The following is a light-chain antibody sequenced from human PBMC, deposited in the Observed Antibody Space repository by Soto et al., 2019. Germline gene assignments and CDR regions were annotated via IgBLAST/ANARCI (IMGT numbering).Light chain of an antibody. CDR1: QGIGNY. J-gene: IGKJ1*01. CDR2: AAS. CDR3: QNHNNAPWT. Sequence: DIQMTQSPSSLSASVGDRVTITCRASQGIGNYLAWYQQKSGKVPKLLIYAASTLQSGVPSRFSGSRTATDFTLTISSLQPEDVATYYCQNHNNAPWTFGQGTKVEIQ. V-gene: IGKV1-27*01.